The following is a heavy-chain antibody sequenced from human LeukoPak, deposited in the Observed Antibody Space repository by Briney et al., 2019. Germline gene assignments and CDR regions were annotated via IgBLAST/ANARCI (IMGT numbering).Heavy chain of an antibody. Sequence: GGSLRLSCAASGFTFTTYAINWVRQAPGKGLEWVTGIGGDGDKAFYADSVKGRFTISRDNSKNTVSLQMTSLRAEDTALYYCAKDLALAGTGGGFDVWGQGTGVAVSS. CDR2: IGGDGDKA. J-gene: IGHJ3*01. CDR1: GFTFTTYA. V-gene: IGHV3-23*01. D-gene: IGHD6-19*01. CDR3: AKDLALAGTGGGFDV.